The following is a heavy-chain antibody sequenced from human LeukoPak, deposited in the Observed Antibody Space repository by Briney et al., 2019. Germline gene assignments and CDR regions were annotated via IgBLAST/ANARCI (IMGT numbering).Heavy chain of an antibody. CDR1: AYSISGGYY. CDR2: IYHSGNT. Sequence: SETLSLTCTVSAYSISGGYYWGWIRQPPGKGLEWIGTIYHSGNTYYNPSLKSRVTISIDTSKNQFSLKLSSVTATDTAVYYCARNRALDYWGQGTLVTVSS. CDR3: ARNRALDY. V-gene: IGHV4-38-2*02. J-gene: IGHJ4*02.